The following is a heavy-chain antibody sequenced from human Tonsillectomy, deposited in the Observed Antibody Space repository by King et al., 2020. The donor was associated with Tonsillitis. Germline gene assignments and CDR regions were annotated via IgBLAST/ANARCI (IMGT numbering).Heavy chain of an antibody. Sequence: QVQLQESGPGLVKPSETLSLTCAVSGGSISSYYWSWIRQPPGKGLEWIGYIYYSGSTNYNPSLKSRVTISVDTSKNQFSLKLSSVTAADTAVYYCARVGSAIFGARRNYYMDVWGKGTTVTVSS. CDR2: IYYSGST. J-gene: IGHJ6*03. CDR1: GGSISSYY. D-gene: IGHD3-3*01. CDR3: ARVGSAIFGARRNYYMDV. V-gene: IGHV4-59*01.